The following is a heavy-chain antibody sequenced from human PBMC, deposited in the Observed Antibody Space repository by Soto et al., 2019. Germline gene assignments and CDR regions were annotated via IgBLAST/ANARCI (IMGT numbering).Heavy chain of an antibody. Sequence: GGSLRLSCAASGFTFSSYSMNWVRQAPGKGLEWVSSISSSSSYIYYADSVKGRFTIPRDNAKNSLYLQMNSLRAEDTAVYYCARDWRPKNQRYFDWLPRKNYYYYGMDVWGQGTTVTVSS. CDR3: ARDWRPKNQRYFDWLPRKNYYYYGMDV. J-gene: IGHJ6*02. CDR2: ISSSSSYI. V-gene: IGHV3-21*01. D-gene: IGHD3-9*01. CDR1: GFTFSSYS.